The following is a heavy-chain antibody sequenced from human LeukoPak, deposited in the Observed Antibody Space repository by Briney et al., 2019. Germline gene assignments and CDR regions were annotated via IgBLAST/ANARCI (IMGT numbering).Heavy chain of an antibody. J-gene: IGHJ5*02. CDR2: INPNSGDT. D-gene: IGHD2-2*02. V-gene: IGHV1-2*02. CDR1: GYTFTVYF. CDR3: ARGYCSSTSCYTMDHWFDP. Sequence: ASVKVSCKASGYTFTVYFMHWVRQAPGQGPEGMGWINPNSGDTNYAQKFQGRVTMTRDTSISTAYMELSSLRSDDSAVYYCARGYCSSTSCYTMDHWFDPWGQGTLVTVSS.